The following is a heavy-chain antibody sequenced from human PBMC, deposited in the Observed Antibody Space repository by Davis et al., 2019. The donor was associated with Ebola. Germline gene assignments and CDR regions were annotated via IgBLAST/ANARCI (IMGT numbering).Heavy chain of an antibody. D-gene: IGHD3-3*01. V-gene: IGHV4-39*07. Sequence: SETLSLTCTVSGTSLSSTHYYWGWIRQPPGKGLEWIGSISYTGSTFSNPSLKSRVTISVDTSKNQFSLKLSSVTAADTAVYYCARLRFLEWVDYWGQGTLVTVSS. J-gene: IGHJ4*02. CDR2: ISYTGST. CDR3: ARLRFLEWVDY. CDR1: GTSLSSTHYY.